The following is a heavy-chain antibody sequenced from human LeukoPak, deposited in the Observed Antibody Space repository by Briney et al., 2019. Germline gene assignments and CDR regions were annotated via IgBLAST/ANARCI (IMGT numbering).Heavy chain of an antibody. Sequence: GGSLRLSCAASGFTFSSYSMNWVRQAPGKGLEWVSCISSSSSYIYYADSVKGRFTISRDNAKNSLYLQMNSLRAEDTAVYYCARDGDVLRYFDWLPPGNPERGYYYYMDVWGKGTTVTVSS. V-gene: IGHV3-21*01. J-gene: IGHJ6*03. CDR3: ARDGDVLRYFDWLPPGNPERGYYYYMDV. D-gene: IGHD3-9*01. CDR1: GFTFSSYS. CDR2: ISSSSSYI.